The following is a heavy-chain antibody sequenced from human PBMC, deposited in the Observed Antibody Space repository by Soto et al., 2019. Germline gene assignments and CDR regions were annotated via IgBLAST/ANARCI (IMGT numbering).Heavy chain of an antibody. CDR3: TTAATTVTTIDY. CDR1: GFTFRNAW. V-gene: IGHV3-15*01. CDR2: IKRETDGGTT. D-gene: IGHD4-17*01. J-gene: IGHJ4*02. Sequence: EVQLVESGGGLVEPGGSLRLSCAVSGFTFRNAWMSWVRQAPGKWLEWVGRIKRETDGGTTDYAAPVKGRFTISRDDSKNTLYLQMNSLKTEDTAVYYCTTAATTVTTIDYWGQGTLVTVSS.